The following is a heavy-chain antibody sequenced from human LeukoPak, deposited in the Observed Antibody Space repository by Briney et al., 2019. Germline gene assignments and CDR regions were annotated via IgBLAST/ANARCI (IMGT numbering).Heavy chain of an antibody. Sequence: SETLSLTCRVSGGSISNYYWSWIRHPATKELEYNGYSYYSGSTDYNPSLKSRVTISIDTSKKQFSLKLSSVTAADTAVYYCARHEAAYCGGDCYLRAFDIWGQGTMVTVSS. J-gene: IGHJ3*02. CDR3: ARHEAAYCGGDCYLRAFDI. CDR2: SYYSGST. D-gene: IGHD2-21*02. V-gene: IGHV4-59*08. CDR1: GGSISNYY.